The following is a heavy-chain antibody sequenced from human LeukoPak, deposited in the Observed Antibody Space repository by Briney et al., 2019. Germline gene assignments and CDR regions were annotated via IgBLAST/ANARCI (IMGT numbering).Heavy chain of an antibody. D-gene: IGHD3-16*01. CDR3: ARGGALRDY. CDR1: GFSFSSYE. Sequence: PGGSLRLSCAASGFSFSSYEMNWVRQAPGKGLEWISYITSSGSTMYYADSVKGRFTISRDNAKNSLYLQMNSLRAEDTAGYYCARGGALRDYWGQGTLVTVSS. CDR2: ITSSGSTM. V-gene: IGHV3-48*03. J-gene: IGHJ4*02.